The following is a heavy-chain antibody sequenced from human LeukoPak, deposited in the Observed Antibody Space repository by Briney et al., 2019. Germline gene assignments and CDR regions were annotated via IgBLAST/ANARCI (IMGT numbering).Heavy chain of an antibody. CDR3: ARGQLGRGDFWSGYYHYCLDY. D-gene: IGHD3-3*01. CDR2: MNPNRGNP. Sequence: ASVKVSCKASGYTFTSYDINGVRQATEQGLEWMGWMNPNRGNPGKAQKFQGRLTMTRKTSISTAYMELSSLRSEDTAVYYCARGQLGRGDFWSGYYHYCLDYWGQGTLVTVSS. V-gene: IGHV1-8*01. J-gene: IGHJ4*02. CDR1: GYTFTSYD.